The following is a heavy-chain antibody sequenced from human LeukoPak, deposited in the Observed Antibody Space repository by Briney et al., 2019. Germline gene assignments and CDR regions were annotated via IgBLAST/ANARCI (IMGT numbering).Heavy chain of an antibody. V-gene: IGHV5-51*01. CDR3: ARLGRYSSSFKYYYYYYMDV. CDR2: IYPGDSDT. Sequence: GESLKISCKGSGYSFTSYWIGWVRQMPGKGLEWMGIIYPGDSDTRYSPSFQGQVTISADKSISTAYLQWSSLKASDTAMYYCARLGRYSSSFKYYYYYYMDVWGKGTTVTVSS. D-gene: IGHD6-13*01. CDR1: GYSFTSYW. J-gene: IGHJ6*03.